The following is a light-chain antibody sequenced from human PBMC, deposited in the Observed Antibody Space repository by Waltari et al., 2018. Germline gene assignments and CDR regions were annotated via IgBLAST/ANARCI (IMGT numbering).Light chain of an antibody. CDR3: CSYVGAYVWV. CDR2: DVN. J-gene: IGLJ3*02. CDR1: SHNY. Sequence: QPALTQPRSLSGSPGQSITISCTGASHNYVSWYQQHPGKAPKLMIYDVNVRPSGVPDRFSGSKSGNTASLTISGLQAEDEGDYYCCSYVGAYVWVFGGGTELTVL. V-gene: IGLV2-11*01.